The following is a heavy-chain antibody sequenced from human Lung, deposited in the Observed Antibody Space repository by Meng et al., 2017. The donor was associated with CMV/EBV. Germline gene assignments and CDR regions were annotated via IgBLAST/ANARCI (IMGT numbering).Heavy chain of an antibody. V-gene: IGHV3-30*02. CDR1: GFTVDTYG. CDR2: IRHDGSNK. D-gene: IGHD3-16*01. Sequence: GGSLRLXXAASGFTVDTYGMHWVRQAPGKRLEWVAFIRHDGSNKFYGDSVKGRVTISRDNSKNTLYLQMNSLRAEETAMYYCARDQLLFGGPSASFDHWGQGXLVTVSS. J-gene: IGHJ4*02. CDR3: ARDQLLFGGPSASFDH.